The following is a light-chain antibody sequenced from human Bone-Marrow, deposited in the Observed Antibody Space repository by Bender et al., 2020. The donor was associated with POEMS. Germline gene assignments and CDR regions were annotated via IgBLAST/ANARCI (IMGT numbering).Light chain of an antibody. CDR1: SRDVGIYNL. CDR2: DVT. Sequence: QSALSQPASVSGSPGQSITISCTGTSRDVGIYNLLSWFQHHPAKAPKLIIYDVTQRPSGVPDRFSASKSGNTASLTISGLQVEDETDYYCCSYSGSYTWVFGGGTKVTVL. CDR3: CSYSGSYTWV. J-gene: IGLJ3*02. V-gene: IGLV2-11*01.